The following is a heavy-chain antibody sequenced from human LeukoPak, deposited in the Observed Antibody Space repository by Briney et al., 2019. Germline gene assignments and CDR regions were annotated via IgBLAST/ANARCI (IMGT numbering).Heavy chain of an antibody. CDR3: AHMDSLWSGKHGNWFDP. Sequence: SGPTLVKPTQTLTLTCTFSGFSLSTSGVGVGWIRQPPGKALEWLALIYWDDDKRYSPSLKSRLTITKDTSKNQVVLTMTNMDPVDTATYYCAHMDSLWSGKHGNWFDPWGQGTLVTVSS. CDR1: GFSLSTSGVG. D-gene: IGHD3-3*01. CDR2: IYWDDDK. V-gene: IGHV2-5*02. J-gene: IGHJ5*02.